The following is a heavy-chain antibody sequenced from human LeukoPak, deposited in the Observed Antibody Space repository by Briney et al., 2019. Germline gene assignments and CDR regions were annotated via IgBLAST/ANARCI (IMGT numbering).Heavy chain of an antibody. CDR1: GYSISSGYY. CDR2: IYHSGST. CDR3: ARDRSYYYDSSGYYPSGSFDY. V-gene: IGHV4-38-2*02. J-gene: IGHJ4*02. D-gene: IGHD3-22*01. Sequence: SETLSLTCTVSGYSISSGYYWGWIRQPPGKGLEWIGSIYHSGSTYYNPSLKSRVTISVDTSKNQFSLKLSSVTAADTAVYYCARDRSYYYDSSGYYPSGSFDYWGQGTLVTVSS.